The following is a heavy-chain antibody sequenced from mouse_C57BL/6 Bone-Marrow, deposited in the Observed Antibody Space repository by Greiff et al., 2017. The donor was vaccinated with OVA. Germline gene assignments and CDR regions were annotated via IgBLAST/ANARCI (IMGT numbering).Heavy chain of an antibody. Sequence: QVQLQQPGAELVRPGSSVKLSCKASGYTFTSYWMHWVKQRPIQGLEWIGNIDPSDSETHYNQKFKDKATLPVEKSSSTAYMQLSSLTSEASAVYYCARDPSQLRLREYYYAMDYWGQGTSVTVSS. D-gene: IGHD3-2*02. CDR1: GYTFTSYW. CDR3: ARDPSQLRLREYYYAMDY. J-gene: IGHJ4*01. CDR2: IDPSDSET. V-gene: IGHV1-52*01.